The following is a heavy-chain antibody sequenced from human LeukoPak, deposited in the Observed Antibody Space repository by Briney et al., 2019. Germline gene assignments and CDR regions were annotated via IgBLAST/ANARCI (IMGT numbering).Heavy chain of an antibody. V-gene: IGHV3-23*01. D-gene: IGHD3-22*01. CDR3: AKDHRPETYYYDSSGYNPDY. CDR1: GFTFSSYA. CDR2: ISGSGGST. J-gene: IGHJ4*02. Sequence: PGGSLRLSCAASGFTFSSYAMSWVRQAPGKGLEWVSAISGSGGSTYYADSVKGRFTISGDNSKNTLYLQMNSLRAEDTAVYYCAKDHRPETYYYDSSGYNPDYWGQGTLVTVSS.